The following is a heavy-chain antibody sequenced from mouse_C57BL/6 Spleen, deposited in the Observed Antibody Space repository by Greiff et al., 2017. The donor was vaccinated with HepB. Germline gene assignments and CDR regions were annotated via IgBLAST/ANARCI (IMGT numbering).Heavy chain of an antibody. V-gene: IGHV1-15*01. CDR3: TRGITTVVEYFDV. CDR2: IDPETGGT. Sequence: VHLVESGAELVRPGASVTLSCKASGYTFTDYEMHWVKQTPVHGLEWIGAIDPETGGTAYNQKFKGKAILTADKSSSTAYMELRSLTSEDSAVYYCTRGITTVVEYFDVWGTGTTVTVSS. J-gene: IGHJ1*03. CDR1: GYTFTDYE. D-gene: IGHD1-1*01.